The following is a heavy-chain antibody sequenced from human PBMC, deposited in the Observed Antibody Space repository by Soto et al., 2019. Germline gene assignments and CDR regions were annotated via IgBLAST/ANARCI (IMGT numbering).Heavy chain of an antibody. CDR2: INAGNGNT. Sequence: ASVKVSCKASGYTFTSYPMHWVRQAPGQRLEWMGWINAGNGNTKYSQKFQGRVAIIRDTSASTAYMELSSLRSEDTAVYYCARVFVTTVTTRVEKYFAYWGQGTLVTVSS. J-gene: IGHJ4*02. V-gene: IGHV1-3*01. CDR1: GYTFTSYP. CDR3: ARVFVTTVTTRVEKYFAY. D-gene: IGHD4-17*01.